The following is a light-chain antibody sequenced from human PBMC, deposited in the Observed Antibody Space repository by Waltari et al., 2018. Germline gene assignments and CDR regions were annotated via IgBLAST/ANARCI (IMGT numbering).Light chain of an antibody. J-gene: IGLJ2*01. CDR3: QTWGTGIQV. CDR1: LGHSSYA. V-gene: IGLV4-69*01. Sequence: QLVLTQSPSASASLGASVTLTSPLLLGHSSYAIAWHQQQPEKGPRYLMKLNSDGSHSKGDGIPDRFSGSSSGAERYLTISSLQSEDEADYYCQTWGTGIQVFGGGTKLTVL. CDR2: LNSDGSH.